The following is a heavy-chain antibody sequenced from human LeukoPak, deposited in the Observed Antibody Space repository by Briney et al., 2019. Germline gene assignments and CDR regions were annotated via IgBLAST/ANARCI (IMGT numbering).Heavy chain of an antibody. Sequence: SETLSLSCTVSGGSISSYYWTWIRQPPGKGLEWIGVIYTSGNTNYNPSLKSRVTISVDTSKNQFSLKLSCVTAADTAVYYCARNCRVGATRSYYYYYYMDVWGKGTTVTVSS. CDR3: ARNCRVGATRSYYYYYYMDV. D-gene: IGHD1-26*01. CDR2: IYTSGNT. J-gene: IGHJ6*03. V-gene: IGHV4-4*07. CDR1: GGSISSYY.